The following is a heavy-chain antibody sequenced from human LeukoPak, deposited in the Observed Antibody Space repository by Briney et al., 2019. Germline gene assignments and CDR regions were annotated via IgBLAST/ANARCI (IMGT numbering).Heavy chain of an antibody. Sequence: PGGSLRLSCAASGFTFSSDSMNWVRQAPRKGLERVSSISSSSSYTYYADSVNGRFTISRDNAKNSLYLQMNSLRAEDTAVYYCASTLSPTKYCSGGSCYSGRDYWGQGTLVTVSS. D-gene: IGHD2-15*01. CDR2: ISSSSSYT. CDR3: ASTLSPTKYCSGGSCYSGRDY. J-gene: IGHJ4*02. CDR1: GFTFSSDS. V-gene: IGHV3-21*01.